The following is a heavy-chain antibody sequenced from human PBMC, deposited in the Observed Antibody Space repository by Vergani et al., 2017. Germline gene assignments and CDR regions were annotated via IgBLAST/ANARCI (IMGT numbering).Heavy chain of an antibody. Sequence: EVQLLESGGGLVQPGGSLRLSCAASGFTFSSYAMSWVRQAPGKGLEWVSAISGSGGSTYYADSVKGRFTISRDNSKNTLYLQMNSLRAEDTAVYYCAKDHEDIVVVPAANAFDYWGQGTLVTVSS. J-gene: IGHJ4*02. CDR2: ISGSGGST. V-gene: IGHV3-23*01. D-gene: IGHD2-2*01. CDR1: GFTFSSYA. CDR3: AKDHEDIVVVPAANAFDY.